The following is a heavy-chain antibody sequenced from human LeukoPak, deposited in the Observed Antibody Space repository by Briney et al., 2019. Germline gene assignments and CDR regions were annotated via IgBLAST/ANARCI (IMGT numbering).Heavy chain of an antibody. CDR2: IKGDGSEK. CDR3: ARDEYRSRWLHP. J-gene: IGHJ5*02. D-gene: IGHD5-24*01. V-gene: IGHV3-7*01. CDR1: GFTFSSYW. Sequence: GGSLRLSCAASGFTFSSYWMSWVRLAPGMGLEWVANIKGDGSEKWYADSVKGRFTISRDNAQNSVHLQMNSLRAEDTAVYHCARDEYRSRWLHPWGQGTLVTVTS.